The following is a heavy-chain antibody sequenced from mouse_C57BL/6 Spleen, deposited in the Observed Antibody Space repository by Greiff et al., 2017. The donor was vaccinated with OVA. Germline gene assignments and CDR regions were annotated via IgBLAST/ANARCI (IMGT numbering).Heavy chain of an antibody. Sequence: QVQLQQPGAELVKPGASVKMSCKASGYTFTSYWITWVKQRPGQGLEWIGDIYPGSGSTNYNEKFKSKATLTVDTSSSTAYMQLSSLTSEDSAVYYCARGGANWDGYFDVWGTGTMVTVSS. CDR1: GYTFTSYW. CDR3: ARGGANWDGYFDV. J-gene: IGHJ1*03. D-gene: IGHD4-1*02. V-gene: IGHV1-55*01. CDR2: IYPGSGST.